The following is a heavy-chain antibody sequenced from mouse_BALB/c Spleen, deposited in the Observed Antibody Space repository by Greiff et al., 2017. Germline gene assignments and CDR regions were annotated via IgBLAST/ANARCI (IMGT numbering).Heavy chain of an antibody. CDR1: GFNIKDTY. J-gene: IGHJ2*01. Sequence: EVKVVESGAELVKPGASVKLSCTASGFNIKDTYMHWVKQRPEQGLEWIGRIDPANGNTKYDPKFQGKATITADTSSNTAYLQLSSLTSEDTAVYYCARGSFTTVVAHFDYWGQGTTLTVSS. CDR3: ARGSFTTVVAHFDY. CDR2: IDPANGNT. D-gene: IGHD1-1*01. V-gene: IGHV14-3*02.